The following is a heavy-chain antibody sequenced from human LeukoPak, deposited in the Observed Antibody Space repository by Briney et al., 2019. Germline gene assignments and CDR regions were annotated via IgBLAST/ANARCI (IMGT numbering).Heavy chain of an antibody. CDR1: GYTFTSYG. V-gene: IGHV1-18*01. J-gene: IGHJ4*02. CDR2: ISGYNANT. CDR3: ARPRVASSFDY. D-gene: IGHD5-12*01. Sequence: ASVKVSCKTSGYTFTSYGISWVRQAPGQGLEWMGWISGYNANTNYAQKLQGRVTMTTDTSTSTVYMELRSLRSDDTAVYYCARPRVASSFDYWGQGALVTVSS.